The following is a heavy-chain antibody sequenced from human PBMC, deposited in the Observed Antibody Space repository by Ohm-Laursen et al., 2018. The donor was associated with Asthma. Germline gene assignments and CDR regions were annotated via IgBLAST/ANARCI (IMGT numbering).Heavy chain of an antibody. CDR1: GFTFRSYA. J-gene: IGHJ4*02. CDR2: ISYDGSNK. Sequence: SLRLSCTASGFTFRSYAMHWVRQAPGKGLEWVAVISYDGSNKYYADSVKGRFTISRDNSKNTLYLQMNSLRAEDTAVYYCAKDSGWPDYWGQGTLVTVSS. V-gene: IGHV3-30*04. CDR3: AKDSGWPDY. D-gene: IGHD6-19*01.